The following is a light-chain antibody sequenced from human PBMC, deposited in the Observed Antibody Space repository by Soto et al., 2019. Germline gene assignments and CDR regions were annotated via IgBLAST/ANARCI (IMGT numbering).Light chain of an antibody. V-gene: IGKV1-33*01. J-gene: IGKJ2*01. CDR1: QDISNY. CDR2: DAS. CDR3: QQYDNVLT. Sequence: DIQMTQSPSSLSASVGARVTITCQASQDISNYLNWYQQKPGKAPKLLIYDASNLETGVPSRFSGSGSGTDFTFTISSLQPEDIATYYCQQYDNVLTFGQGTKLEIK.